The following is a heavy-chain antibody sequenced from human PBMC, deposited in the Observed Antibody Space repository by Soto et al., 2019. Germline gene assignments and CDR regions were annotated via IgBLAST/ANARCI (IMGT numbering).Heavy chain of an antibody. Sequence: QVQLQESGPGLVKPSQTLSLTCTVSGGSISSGGYYWSWIRQHPGKGLEWIGYIDYSGSTYYNPSLKSRVTISVDTSKNQFSLKLSLVTAADTAVYYCARYVAAAGKIDYWGQGTLVTVSS. J-gene: IGHJ4*02. CDR2: IDYSGST. V-gene: IGHV4-31*03. D-gene: IGHD6-13*01. CDR1: GGSISSGGYY. CDR3: ARYVAAAGKIDY.